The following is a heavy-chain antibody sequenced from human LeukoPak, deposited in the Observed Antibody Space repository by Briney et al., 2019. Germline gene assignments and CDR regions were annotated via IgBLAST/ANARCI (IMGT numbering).Heavy chain of an antibody. CDR3: ARRFRGYYGSGSYPGRVNWFDP. J-gene: IGHJ5*02. D-gene: IGHD3-10*01. CDR2: INHSGST. Sequence: KPSETLSLTCAVYGGSFSGYYWSRIRQPPGKGLEWIGEINHSGSTNYNPSLKSRVTISVDTSKNQFSLKLSSVTAADTAVYYCARRFRGYYGSGSYPGRVNWFDPWGQGTLVTVSS. V-gene: IGHV4-34*01. CDR1: GGSFSGYY.